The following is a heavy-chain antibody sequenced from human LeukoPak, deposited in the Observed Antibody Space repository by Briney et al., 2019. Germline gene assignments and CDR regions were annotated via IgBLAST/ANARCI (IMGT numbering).Heavy chain of an antibody. CDR3: ARGPPGRVYDSTKRGLFDP. Sequence: ASVKVSCKASGYSFTTYYIHWVRQAPGQGLEWMGIINPSGGSINYAQKFQSRVTMTRDTSTSTVYMELSSLRPVDTAVFYCARGPPGRVYDSTKRGLFDPWGQGTLVTVSS. CDR2: INPSGGSI. D-gene: IGHD3-22*01. J-gene: IGHJ5*02. CDR1: GYSFTTYY. V-gene: IGHV1-46*01.